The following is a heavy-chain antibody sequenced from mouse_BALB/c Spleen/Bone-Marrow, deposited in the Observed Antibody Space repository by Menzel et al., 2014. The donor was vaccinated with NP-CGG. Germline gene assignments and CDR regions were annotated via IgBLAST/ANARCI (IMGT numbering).Heavy chain of an antibody. D-gene: IGHD2-4*01. CDR3: ARHGITRLLDY. CDR1: GFTFSSYA. J-gene: IGHJ2*01. Sequence: EVNVVESGGGLVKPGGSLKLSCAASGFTFSSYAMSWVRQTPEKRLEWVATISSGGSYTYYPDSVKGRFTISRDNAKNSLYLQMSSLRSEDTAMYYCARHGITRLLDYWGQSTTLTVYS. V-gene: IGHV5-9-3*01. CDR2: ISSGGSYT.